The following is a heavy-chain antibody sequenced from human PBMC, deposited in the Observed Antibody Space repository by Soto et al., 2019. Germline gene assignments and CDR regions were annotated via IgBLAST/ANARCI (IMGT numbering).Heavy chain of an antibody. J-gene: IGHJ3*02. D-gene: IGHD6-19*01. CDR2: ISSSSSYI. CDR3: ARGGYSSGWSLGAFDI. CDR1: GFTFSSYS. V-gene: IGHV3-21*01. Sequence: EVQLVESGGGLVKPGGSLRLSCAASGFTFSSYSMNWVRQAPGKGLEWVSSISSSSSYIYYADSVKGRFTISRDNAKNSLYLQMNSLRAEDTAVYYCARGGYSSGWSLGAFDIWGQGTMVTVSS.